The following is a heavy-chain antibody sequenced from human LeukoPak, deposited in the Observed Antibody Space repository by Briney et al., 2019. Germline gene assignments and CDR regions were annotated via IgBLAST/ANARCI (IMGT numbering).Heavy chain of an antibody. CDR2: ISAYNGNT. D-gene: IGHD2-15*01. V-gene: IGHV1-18*01. CDR3: AREAPGVYCSGGSCYSGSEYFQH. CDR1: GYTFTTYG. J-gene: IGHJ1*01. Sequence: ASVKVSCKASGYTFTTYGISWVRQAPGQGLEWMGWISAYNGNTNYAQNLQGRVTMTTDTSTSTAYMELRSLKSDDTAVYYWAREAPGVYCSGGSCYSGSEYFQHWGQGTLVTVSS.